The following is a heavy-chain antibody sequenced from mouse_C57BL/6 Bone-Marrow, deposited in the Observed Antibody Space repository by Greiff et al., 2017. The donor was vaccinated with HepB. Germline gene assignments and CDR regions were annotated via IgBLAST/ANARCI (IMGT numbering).Heavy chain of an antibody. CDR3: ARFPGSSYRYFDY. J-gene: IGHJ2*01. CDR2: IYPGDGDT. D-gene: IGHD1-1*01. Sequence: QVQLKESGPELVKPGASVKISCKASGYAFSSSWMNWVKQRPGKGLEWIGRIYPGDGDTNYNGKFKGKATLTADKSSSTAYMQLSSLTSEDSAVYFCARFPGSSYRYFDYWGQGTTLTVSS. CDR1: GYAFSSSW. V-gene: IGHV1-82*01.